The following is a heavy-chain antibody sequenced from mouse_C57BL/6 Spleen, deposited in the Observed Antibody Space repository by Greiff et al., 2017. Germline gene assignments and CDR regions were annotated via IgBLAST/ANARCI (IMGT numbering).Heavy chain of an antibody. Sequence: VQLQQSGAELVRPGASVKLSCTASGFNIKDDYMHWVKQRPEQGLEWIGWIDPETGDTEYASKFQGKATITADTSSNTAYLQLSSLTSEDTDVYYCTTPGSSGRYYFDYWGQGTTLTVSS. CDR3: TTPGSSGRYYFDY. V-gene: IGHV14-4*01. CDR2: IDPETGDT. J-gene: IGHJ2*01. D-gene: IGHD3-2*02. CDR1: GFNIKDDY.